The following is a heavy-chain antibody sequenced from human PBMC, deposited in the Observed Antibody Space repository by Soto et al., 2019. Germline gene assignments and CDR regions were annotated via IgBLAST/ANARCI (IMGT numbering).Heavy chain of an antibody. CDR2: INAGNGNT. J-gene: IGHJ4*02. Sequence: ASVKVSCKASGYTFTSYAMHWVRQAPGQRLEWMGWINAGNGNTKYSQKFQGRFTISRDNSKNTLYLQMNSLRAEDTAVYYCAKDQTYSSGTQDYWGQGTLVTVSS. D-gene: IGHD3-22*01. V-gene: IGHV1-3*01. CDR3: AKDQTYSSGTQDY. CDR1: GYTFTSYA.